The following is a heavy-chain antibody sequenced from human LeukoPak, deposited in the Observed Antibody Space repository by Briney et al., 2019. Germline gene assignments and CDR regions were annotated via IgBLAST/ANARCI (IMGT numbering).Heavy chain of an antibody. Sequence: GESLKISCKGSGYTFTTYWIGWVRQMPGKGLEWMGIIYPADSDTRYSPSFQGQVTISADKSISTAYLQWSSLKASDTAMYYCARHVGVLRFLEWSPGVSFDIWGQGTMVTVSS. V-gene: IGHV5-51*01. D-gene: IGHD3-3*01. CDR2: IYPADSDT. CDR1: GYTFTTYW. CDR3: ARHVGVLRFLEWSPGVSFDI. J-gene: IGHJ3*02.